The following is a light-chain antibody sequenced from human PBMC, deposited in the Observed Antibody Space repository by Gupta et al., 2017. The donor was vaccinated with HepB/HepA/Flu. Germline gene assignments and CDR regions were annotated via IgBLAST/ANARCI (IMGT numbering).Light chain of an antibody. J-gene: IGLJ2*01. CDR3: SSYTSSRTVV. CDR1: SSDVGGYDY. Sequence: QSALTQPAPVSGSPGQSITISCTGTSSDVGGYDYVSWYQQHPGKAPKLMIYDVSNRPSGVSNRFSGSKPGNTASLTISGLQAEDEADYYCSSYTSSRTVVIGGGTKLTVL. CDR2: DVS. V-gene: IGLV2-14*03.